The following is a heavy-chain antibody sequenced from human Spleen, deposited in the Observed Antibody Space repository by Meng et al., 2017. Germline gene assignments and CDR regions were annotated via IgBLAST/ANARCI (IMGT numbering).Heavy chain of an antibody. V-gene: IGHV3-30*07. J-gene: IGHJ4*02. CDR3: ARDLGLTGTTSLDY. D-gene: IGHD1-20*01. CDR2: ISYDGSNK. CDR1: GFTFNSYA. Sequence: GESLKISCAASGFTFNSYAMHWVRQAPGKGLEWVALISYDGSNKYYADSVKGRFTISGDNAKNSLYLQMNSLRAEDTAVYYCARDLGLTGTTSLDYWGQGTLVTVSS.